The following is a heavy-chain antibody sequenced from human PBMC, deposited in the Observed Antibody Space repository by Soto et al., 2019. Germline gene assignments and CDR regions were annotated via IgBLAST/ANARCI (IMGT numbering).Heavy chain of an antibody. CDR2: INPNGGST. D-gene: IGHD2-21*02. CDR1: GYTFTSYY. CDR3: ARDQRIGGDSLIYYYYYYGMDV. Sequence: ASVKVSCKASGYTFTSYYMHWVRQAPGQGLEWMGIINPNGGSTSYAQKFQGRVTMTRDTSTSTVYMELSSLRSEDTAVYYCARDQRIGGDSLIYYYYYYGMDVWGQGTTVTVSS. J-gene: IGHJ6*02. V-gene: IGHV1-46*01.